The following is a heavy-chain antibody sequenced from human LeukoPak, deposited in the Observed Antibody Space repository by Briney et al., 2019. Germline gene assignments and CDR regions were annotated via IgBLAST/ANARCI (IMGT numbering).Heavy chain of an antibody. D-gene: IGHD5-12*01. CDR2: INPNSGGT. CDR1: GYTFTGYY. V-gene: IGHV1-2*02. J-gene: IGHJ4*02. Sequence: ASVKVSCKASGYTFTGYYMHWVRQAPGQGLEWMGWINPNSGGTNYAQKFQGRVTMTRDTSISTAYMELSRLRSDDTAVYYCARAGGYDYVSFDYWGQGTLVTVSP. CDR3: ARAGGYDYVSFDY.